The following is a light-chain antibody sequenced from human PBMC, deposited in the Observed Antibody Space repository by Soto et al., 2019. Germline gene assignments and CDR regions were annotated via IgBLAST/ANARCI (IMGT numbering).Light chain of an antibody. J-gene: IGLJ2*01. CDR2: SNN. Sequence: VLTQPPSASGTPGQRVTISCSGSSSNIGSNTVNWYQQLPGTAPKLLIYSNNQRPSGVPDRFSGSKSGTSASLAIRGLQSEDEADYYGAACDDSLNGHVVFGGGTKRTVL. CDR3: AACDDSLNGHVV. CDR1: SSNIGSNT. V-gene: IGLV1-44*01.